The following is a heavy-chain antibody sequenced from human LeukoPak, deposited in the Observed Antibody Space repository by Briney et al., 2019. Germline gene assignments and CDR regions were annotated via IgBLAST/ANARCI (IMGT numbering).Heavy chain of an antibody. CDR2: IIPILGIA. CDR3: ARVGYSGYDGALDY. CDR1: GGTFSSYA. Sequence: SVKVSCKASGGTFSSYAISWVRQAPGQGLEWMGRIIPILGIANYAQKFQGRVTITADESTSTAYMELSSLRSEDTAVYYCARVGYSGYDGALDYWGQGTLVTVSS. V-gene: IGHV1-69*04. J-gene: IGHJ4*02. D-gene: IGHD5-12*01.